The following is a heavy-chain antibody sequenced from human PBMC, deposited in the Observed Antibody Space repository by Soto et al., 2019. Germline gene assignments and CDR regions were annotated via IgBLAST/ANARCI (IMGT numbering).Heavy chain of an antibody. CDR1: GYSITSGFY. CDR3: TRGAGAPWVRFDS. V-gene: IGHV4-38-2*01. J-gene: IGHJ4*02. D-gene: IGHD3-22*01. CDR2: ISYSAKT. Sequence: LSLTCGVSGYSITSGFYWGWVRQSPGKGLEWIGSISYSAKTFYNPSLASRLSIAVDTSMNQFSLRLTSVTAADTALYYCTRGAGAPWVRFDSWGQGTLVTVSS.